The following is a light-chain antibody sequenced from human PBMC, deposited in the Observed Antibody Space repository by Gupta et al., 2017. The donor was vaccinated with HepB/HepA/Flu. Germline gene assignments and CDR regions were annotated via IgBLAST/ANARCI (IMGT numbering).Light chain of an antibody. CDR3: CSYAGTYTKV. CDR1: SSDVGGYNY. CDR2: DVN. V-gene: IGLV2-11*01. J-gene: IGLJ2*01. Sequence: QSALTPPRSVSGSPGQSVTISCTGTSSDVGGYNYVSWYQQHPGKAPKVMIDDVNKRPSGVPDRFSGSKSGNTASLTISGLQAEDGADYYCCSYAGTYTKVFGGGTKLTVL.